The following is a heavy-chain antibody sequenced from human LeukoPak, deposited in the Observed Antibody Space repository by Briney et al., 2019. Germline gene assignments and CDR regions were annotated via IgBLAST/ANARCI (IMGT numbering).Heavy chain of an antibody. CDR3: ARGSRVATITTHFDY. D-gene: IGHD5-12*01. J-gene: IGHJ4*02. Sequence: ASVKVSCKASGYTFTGYYMHWVRQAPGQGLEWMGWINPNSGGTNYAQKFQGRVTMTRDTSISTAYMELSRLRSDDTAVYYCARGSRVATITTHFDYWGQGTLATVSS. CDR2: INPNSGGT. V-gene: IGHV1-2*02. CDR1: GYTFTGYY.